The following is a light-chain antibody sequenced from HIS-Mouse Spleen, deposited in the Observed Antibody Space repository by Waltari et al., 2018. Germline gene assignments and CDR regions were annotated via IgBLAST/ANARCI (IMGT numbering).Light chain of an antibody. CDR3: QQLNSYPPT. CDR1: QGISSY. Sequence: DILLTQSPSFLSASVGDRVNITCRASQGISSYLAWYQQKPGKAPKLLIYAASTLQSGVPSRFSGSGSGTEFTLTISSLQPEDFATYYCQQLNSYPPTFGQGTKVEIK. V-gene: IGKV1-9*01. CDR2: AAS. J-gene: IGKJ1*01.